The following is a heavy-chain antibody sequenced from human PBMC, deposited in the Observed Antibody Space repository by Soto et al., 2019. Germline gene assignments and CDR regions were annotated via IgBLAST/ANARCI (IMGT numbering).Heavy chain of an antibody. V-gene: IGHV1-69*12. D-gene: IGHD6-19*01. Sequence: QVQLVQSGAEVKKPGSSVKVSCKVSGGTFSNYAIDWVRLAPGHGLEWMGGIVPIFGTTYYTQKFQGRATIIADDSTTTADLEMSSLRSEDTAIYDGARVEAVAGLYNYHGLDVWGQGTAVTVSS. J-gene: IGHJ6*02. CDR2: IVPIFGTT. CDR1: GGTFSNYA. CDR3: ARVEAVAGLYNYHGLDV.